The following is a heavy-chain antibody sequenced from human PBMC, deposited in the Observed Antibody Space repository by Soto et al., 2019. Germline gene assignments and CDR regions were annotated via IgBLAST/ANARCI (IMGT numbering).Heavy chain of an antibody. CDR1: GGTFNTFA. CDR2: IIPILGPA. CDR3: ARAAKRYFDY. J-gene: IGHJ4*02. V-gene: IGHV1-69*06. Sequence: QVHLVQSGAEVKKPGSSFNVSCKVSGGTFNTFAVSWVRQAPGQGFEWLGGIIPILGPAFYAQKFQGRVTITADKSTSTDYLELTSLTSEDTAVYYCARAAKRYFDYWGQGTLVTVSS.